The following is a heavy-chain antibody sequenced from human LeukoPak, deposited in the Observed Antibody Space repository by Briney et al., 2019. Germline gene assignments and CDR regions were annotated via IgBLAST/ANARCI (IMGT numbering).Heavy chain of an antibody. J-gene: IGHJ1*01. V-gene: IGHV4-39*01. D-gene: IGHD6-13*01. Sequence: SETLSLTCTVSGGSITNTNYYWGWIRQPPGKGLEWVGTVYYSGTTYYNPSLKSRLTVSVDTSTNQFSLKLSSVTAADTAVYYCARSAWASSSWDRAEYFQHWGQGTLVTVSS. CDR1: GGSITNTNYY. CDR2: VYYSGTT. CDR3: ARSAWASSSWDRAEYFQH.